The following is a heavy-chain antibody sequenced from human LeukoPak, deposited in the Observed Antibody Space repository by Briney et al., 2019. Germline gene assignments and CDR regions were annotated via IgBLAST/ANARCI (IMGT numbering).Heavy chain of an antibody. CDR3: AREPVTGTSNFFDS. CDR1: GGSISTYY. V-gene: IGHV4-4*07. Sequence: PSETLSLTRTVSGGSISTYYWSWIRQPAGKGLEWIGRMYTSGNTNYNPSLKSRVTMSVDTSKKQFSLRLSSVTAADTAVYYCAREPVTGTSNFFDSWGQGTLVTVSS. D-gene: IGHD6-19*01. CDR2: MYTSGNT. J-gene: IGHJ4*02.